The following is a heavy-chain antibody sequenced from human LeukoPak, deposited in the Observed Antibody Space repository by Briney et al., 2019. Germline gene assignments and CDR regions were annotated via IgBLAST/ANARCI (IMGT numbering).Heavy chain of an antibody. CDR1: GFTFSSCW. CDR3: ARDAGRGVYYYGMDV. D-gene: IGHD3-10*01. V-gene: IGHV3-7*01. Sequence: GGSLRLSCAASGFTFSSCWVSWVRQAPGKGLEWVANIKQDGSEKYYVDSVKGRFTISRDNAKNSLYLQMNSLRAEDTAVYYCARDAGRGVYYYGMDVWGQGTTVTVSS. J-gene: IGHJ6*02. CDR2: IKQDGSEK.